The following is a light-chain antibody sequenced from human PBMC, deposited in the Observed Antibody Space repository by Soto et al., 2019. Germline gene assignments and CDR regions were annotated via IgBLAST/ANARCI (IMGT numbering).Light chain of an antibody. CDR2: DVR. CDR3: SSYTSSSTQV. J-gene: IGLJ1*01. V-gene: IGLV2-14*01. CDR1: SSDVGGYNY. Sequence: QSALTQPASVSGSPGQSITISCTGTSSDVGGYNYVSWYQQHPGKAPNLMIYDVRSRPSGVSNRFSGSKSGNTASLTISGLQAEDEPDYYCSSYTSSSTQVFGTGTKLTVL.